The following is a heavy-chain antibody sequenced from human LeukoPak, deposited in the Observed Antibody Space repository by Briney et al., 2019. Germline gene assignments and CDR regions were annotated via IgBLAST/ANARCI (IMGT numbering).Heavy chain of an antibody. CDR3: AREVSRVGATN. Sequence: ASVKVSCKASGYTFTSYYMHWVRQAPGQGLEWMGIINPSGDSTSYAQKFQGRVTMTRDTSTSTAYMELSSLRSEDTAVYYCAREVSRVGATNWGQGTLVTVSS. CDR1: GYTFTSYY. V-gene: IGHV1-46*01. CDR2: INPSGDST. J-gene: IGHJ4*02. D-gene: IGHD1-26*01.